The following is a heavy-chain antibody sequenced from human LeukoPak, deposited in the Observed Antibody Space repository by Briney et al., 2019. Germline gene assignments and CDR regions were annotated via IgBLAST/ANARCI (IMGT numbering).Heavy chain of an antibody. D-gene: IGHD4-11*01. CDR2: ISYDGRTK. Sequence: PGGSLRLSCAVSGFTLSSYEMNWVRQAPGKGLEWLAFISYDGRTKNYADSVKGRFTFSRDNSKDTLYLQMNNLRVEDTAVYFCARDVPLTTDYYMDVWGKGSTVTVSS. J-gene: IGHJ6*03. V-gene: IGHV3-30*04. CDR1: GFTLSSYE. CDR3: ARDVPLTTDYYMDV.